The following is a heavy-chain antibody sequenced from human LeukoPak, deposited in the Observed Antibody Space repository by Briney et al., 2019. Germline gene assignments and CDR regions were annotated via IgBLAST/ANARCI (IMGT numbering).Heavy chain of an antibody. CDR2: ISYDGSNK. Sequence: PGGSLRLSCAASGFTFSSYAMHWVRQAPGKGLEWVAVISYDGSNKYYADSVKGRFTIPRDNSKNTLYLQMNSLRAEDTAVYYCASYDSSGYYDIYSDYWGQGTLVTVSS. CDR3: ASYDSSGYYDIYSDY. V-gene: IGHV3-30-3*01. D-gene: IGHD3-22*01. J-gene: IGHJ4*02. CDR1: GFTFSSYA.